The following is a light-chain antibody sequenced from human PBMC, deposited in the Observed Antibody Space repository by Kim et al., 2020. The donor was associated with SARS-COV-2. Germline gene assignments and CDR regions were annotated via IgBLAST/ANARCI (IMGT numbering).Light chain of an antibody. Sequence: TQPQPPLFASVGDRVTITCRASQDIGNDLGWYQQNPGRAPKRLIYGASNLQSGVPSRFSGSGSETEFTLTINSLQPEDFATYFCLQHRTYPITFGQGTRLEIK. V-gene: IGKV1-17*01. CDR2: GAS. CDR3: LQHRTYPIT. CDR1: QDIGND. J-gene: IGKJ5*01.